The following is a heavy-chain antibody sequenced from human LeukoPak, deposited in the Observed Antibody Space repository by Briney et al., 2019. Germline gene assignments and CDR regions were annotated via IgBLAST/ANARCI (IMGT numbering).Heavy chain of an antibody. CDR3: ARDRGSGWDFDY. Sequence: GRSLRLSCAASGFTFSSYGMHWVRQAPGKGLEWVAVISYDGSNKYYADSVKGRFTISRDNSKNTPYLQMNSLRAEDTAVYYCARDRGSGWDFDYWGQGTLVTVSS. J-gene: IGHJ4*02. CDR1: GFTFSSYG. D-gene: IGHD6-19*01. V-gene: IGHV3-30*03. CDR2: ISYDGSNK.